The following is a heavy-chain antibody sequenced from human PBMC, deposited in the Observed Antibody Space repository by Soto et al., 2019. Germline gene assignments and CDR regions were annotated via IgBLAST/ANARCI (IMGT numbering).Heavy chain of an antibody. J-gene: IGHJ4*02. V-gene: IGHV3-74*01. CDR1: GFTFSSYW. CDR2: INSDGSST. Sequence: EVQLVESGGGLAQPGGSLRLSCAASGFTFSSYWMHWVRQAPGKGLVWVSRINSDGSSTSYADSVKGRFTTSRDNAKNTLYLQMNSLRAEDTAVYYCVRTSLVVAAATREDYWGQGTLVTVSS. D-gene: IGHD2-15*01. CDR3: VRTSLVVAAATREDY.